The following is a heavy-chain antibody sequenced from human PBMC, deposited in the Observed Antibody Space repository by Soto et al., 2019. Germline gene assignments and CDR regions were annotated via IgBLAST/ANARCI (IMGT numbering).Heavy chain of an antibody. Sequence: GGSLRLSCAASGFTFSSYAMSWVRQAPGKGLEWASAISGSGGSTYYADYVKGRFTISRDNSKNTLYLQMNSLRAEDTAVYYCARTLYSYGTDYWGQGTLVTVSS. CDR2: ISGSGGST. CDR3: ARTLYSYGTDY. J-gene: IGHJ4*02. D-gene: IGHD5-18*01. V-gene: IGHV3-23*01. CDR1: GFTFSSYA.